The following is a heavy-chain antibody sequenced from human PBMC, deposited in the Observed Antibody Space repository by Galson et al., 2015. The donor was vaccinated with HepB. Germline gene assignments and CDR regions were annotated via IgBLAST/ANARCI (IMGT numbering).Heavy chain of an antibody. V-gene: IGHV4-34*01. Sequence: SETLSLTCAVYGGSFSGYYWSWIRQPPGKGLEWIGEIDHSGSTSYNPSLKSRVTISVDTSKNQFSLKLSSVTAADTAVYYCARGLMVRGINQPSYYYYGVDVWGQGTTVTVSS. CDR2: IDHSGST. CDR3: ARGLMVRGINQPSYYYYGVDV. CDR1: GGSFSGYY. J-gene: IGHJ6*02. D-gene: IGHD3-10*01.